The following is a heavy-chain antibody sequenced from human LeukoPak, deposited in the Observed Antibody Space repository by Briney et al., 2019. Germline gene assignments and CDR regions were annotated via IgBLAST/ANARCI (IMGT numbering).Heavy chain of an antibody. J-gene: IGHJ4*02. CDR3: ARVGRAGGLPIAAAGHIDY. CDR1: GYTFTGYY. CDR2: INPNTGGA. V-gene: IGHV1-2*02. D-gene: IGHD6-13*01. Sequence: ASVKVSCKASGYTFTGYYIHWVRQAPGQGLECMGWINPNTGGANYVQKFQGRVTMTRDTSISTAYMELSRLTSDDTAVYYCARVGRAGGLPIAAAGHIDYWGQGTLVTVSS.